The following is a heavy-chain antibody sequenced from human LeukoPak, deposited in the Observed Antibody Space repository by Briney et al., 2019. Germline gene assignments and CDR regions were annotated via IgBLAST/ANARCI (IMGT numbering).Heavy chain of an antibody. CDR2: NSYFGSA. D-gene: IGHD5-12*01. CDR3: ARDTPGGYDFWWLDP. CDR1: GGSVSSNSNY. Sequence: PSETLSLTCTVSGGSVSSNSNYWSWIRQPPGKGLEWIGYNSYFGSASYNPSLKSRVTISVDTSKNQFSLKLSPVTAADTAVYYCARDTPGGYDFWWLDPWGQGTLVTVSS. V-gene: IGHV4-61*01. J-gene: IGHJ5*02.